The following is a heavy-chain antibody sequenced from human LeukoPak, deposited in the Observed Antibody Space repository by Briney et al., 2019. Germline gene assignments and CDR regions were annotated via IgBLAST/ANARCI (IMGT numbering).Heavy chain of an antibody. CDR1: GGTFSSYA. D-gene: IGHD1-26*01. CDR2: IIPIFGTA. CDR3: ARGPRSGSSYGTPPDV. Sequence: ASVMVSCKASGGTFSSYAISWVRQAPGQGLEWMGGIIPIFGTANYAQKFQGRVTITADKSTSTAYMELSSLRAEDTAVYYCARGPRSGSSYGTPPDVWGKGATVTVSS. V-gene: IGHV1-69*06. J-gene: IGHJ6*04.